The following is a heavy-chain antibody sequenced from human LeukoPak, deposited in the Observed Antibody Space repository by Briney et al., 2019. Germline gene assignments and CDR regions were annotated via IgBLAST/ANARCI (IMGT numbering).Heavy chain of an antibody. J-gene: IGHJ3*02. V-gene: IGHV4-59*01. D-gene: IGHD1-26*01. Sequence: SETLSLTCTVSGGSISSYYWSWIRQPPGKGLEWIGYIYYSGSTNYNPSLKSRVTISVDTSKNQFSLKLSSVTAADTAVYYCARGLSGSYPGAPAFDIWGQGTMVTVSS. CDR1: GGSISSYY. CDR2: IYYSGST. CDR3: ARGLSGSYPGAPAFDI.